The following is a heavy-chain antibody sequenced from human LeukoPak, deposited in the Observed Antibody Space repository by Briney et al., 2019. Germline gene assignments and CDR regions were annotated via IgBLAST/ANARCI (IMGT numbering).Heavy chain of an antibody. CDR1: GFTFSGYE. CDR2: ISSSGSTI. Sequence: PGGSLRLSCVASGFTFSGYEMHWVRQAPGKGLEWVSYISSSGSTIYYADSVKGRFTMSRDNAKNSVFLQMNSLRAEDTAVYYCARVEGYCSGGSCDEGFDYWGQGTLVTASS. CDR3: ARVEGYCSGGSCDEGFDY. J-gene: IGHJ4*02. D-gene: IGHD2-15*01. V-gene: IGHV3-48*03.